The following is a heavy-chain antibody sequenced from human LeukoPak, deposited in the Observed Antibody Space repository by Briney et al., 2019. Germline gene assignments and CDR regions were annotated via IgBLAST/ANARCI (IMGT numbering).Heavy chain of an antibody. D-gene: IGHD3/OR15-3a*01. CDR2: IYYSGST. V-gene: IGHV4-59*07. J-gene: IGHJ4*02. CDR1: GGSISSYY. CDR3: ARQTGSGLFILP. Sequence: SDTLSLTCTLSGGSISSYYWSWIRQPPGKGLEWIAYIYYSGSTNYNPSLKSRVTIPVDTSKNQFSLKLSSVTAADTAVYYCARQTGSGLFILPGGQGTLVTVSS.